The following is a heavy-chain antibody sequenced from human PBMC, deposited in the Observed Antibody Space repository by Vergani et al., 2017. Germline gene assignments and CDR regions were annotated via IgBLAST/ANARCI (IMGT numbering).Heavy chain of an antibody. CDR1: GYTFSEYW. Sequence: EVQLVQSGTEVKKPGESLNISCKGSGYTFSEYWIAWVRHMPGKGLEWMGIIYAGNSDTKYNPSFEGRVTTSVDRSTNTAYLQWRSLEASDTAIYFCARRHGSGSYLEFWGQGTLVTVSS. CDR2: IYAGNSDT. V-gene: IGHV5-51*01. J-gene: IGHJ4*02. CDR3: ARRHGSGSYLEF. D-gene: IGHD3-10*01.